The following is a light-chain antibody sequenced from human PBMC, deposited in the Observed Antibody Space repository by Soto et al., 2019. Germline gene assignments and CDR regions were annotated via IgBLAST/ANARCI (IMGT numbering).Light chain of an antibody. CDR3: QQYGSSPPWT. J-gene: IGKJ1*01. V-gene: IGKV3-20*01. CDR1: ESVSSSY. Sequence: EIVLTQSPGTLSLSPGERATLSCRASESVSSSYLAWYQQKPGEAPRLLIFGASSRATGTPDRFSGSGSGTDFTLTISRREPADFSVYYCQQYGSSPPWTFGQGTEVEIK. CDR2: GAS.